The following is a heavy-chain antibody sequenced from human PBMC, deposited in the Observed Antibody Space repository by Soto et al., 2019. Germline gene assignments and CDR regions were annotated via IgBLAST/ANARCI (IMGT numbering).Heavy chain of an antibody. CDR1: GFTFTNSA. Sequence: QMQVVQSGPEVKNPGTAVKVSCKTSGFTFTNSAVQWVRQARGQFLEWIGWIIVGSGKTMSAQKIQERLTITRDISTSTVYMQLSSLNSEDTAVYYCAAERCEPGDCCPFDNWGQGTLVTVSS. J-gene: IGHJ4*02. D-gene: IGHD2-21*02. V-gene: IGHV1-58*01. CDR3: AAERCEPGDCCPFDN. CDR2: IIVGSGKT.